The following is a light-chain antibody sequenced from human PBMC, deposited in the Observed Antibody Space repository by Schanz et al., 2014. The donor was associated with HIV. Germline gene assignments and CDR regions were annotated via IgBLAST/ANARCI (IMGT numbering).Light chain of an antibody. CDR1: QSVSYF. V-gene: IGKV3-20*01. CDR2: GAS. Sequence: EIVVTQSPATLSVSPGERATLSCRASQSVSYFLAWYQQKPGQAPRLLIYGASSRATGIPDRFSGSGSGTDFTLTISRLEPEDFAVYYCQQYGSSPPYSFGQGTKLDVK. CDR3: QQYGSSPPYS. J-gene: IGKJ2*03.